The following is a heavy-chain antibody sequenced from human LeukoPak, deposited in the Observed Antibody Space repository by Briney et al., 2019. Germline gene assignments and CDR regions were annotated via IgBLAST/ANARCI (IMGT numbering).Heavy chain of an antibody. CDR2: ISYDGSND. V-gene: IGHV3-30*18. J-gene: IGHJ5*01. CDR3: AKGNGAPNWFES. Sequence: GGSLRLSCAASGFTVSSNYMSWVRQAPGKGLEWVAFISYDGSNDNHADSVKGRFTISRDNSKNTVDLQMKGLRTEDTAVYYSAKGNGAPNWFESWGQGSLVTVSS. CDR1: GFTVSSNY. D-gene: IGHD1-1*01.